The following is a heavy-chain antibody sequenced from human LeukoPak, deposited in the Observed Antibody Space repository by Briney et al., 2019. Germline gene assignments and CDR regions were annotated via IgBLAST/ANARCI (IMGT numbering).Heavy chain of an antibody. CDR2: ISYDGSNK. CDR1: GFTFSSYG. J-gene: IGHJ4*02. CDR3: AKDTNYDILDY. Sequence: GGSLRLSCAASGFTFSSYGIHWVRQAPGKGLEWVAVISYDGSNKYYADSVKGRFTISRDNSKNTLYLQMNSLRAEDTAVYYCAKDTNYDILDYWGQGTLVTASS. D-gene: IGHD3-9*01. V-gene: IGHV3-30*18.